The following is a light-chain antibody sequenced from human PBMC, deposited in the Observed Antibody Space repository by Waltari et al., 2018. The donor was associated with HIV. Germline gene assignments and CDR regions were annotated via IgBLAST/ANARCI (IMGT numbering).Light chain of an antibody. CDR1: RLRSYY. Sequence: SSELTQDPAVSVALGQTVRITCQGDRLRSYYASWYQQKPGQAPLLVVYGNDKRPSGIPDRFSGSSSGTTASLTITGAQAEDEADYYCNSRDSSGHHLVFATGTRVTVL. V-gene: IGLV3-19*01. J-gene: IGLJ1*01. CDR3: NSRDSSGHHLV. CDR2: GND.